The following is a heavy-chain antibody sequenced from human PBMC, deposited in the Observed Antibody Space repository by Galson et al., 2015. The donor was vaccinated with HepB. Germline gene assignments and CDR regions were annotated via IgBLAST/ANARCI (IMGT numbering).Heavy chain of an antibody. CDR2: VSFSGGNT. D-gene: IGHD5-12*01. CDR3: ARSQSGFDSNTLDY. J-gene: IGHJ4*02. Sequence: SLRLSCAASGFTYDNYVMNWVRQAPGKGLEWVSSVSFSGGNTFYADSVKGRFTISRDNLNNTLSLQMNSLRAEDTAVYYCARSQSGFDSNTLDYWGQGTLVTVSS. V-gene: IGHV3-23*01. CDR1: GFTYDNYV.